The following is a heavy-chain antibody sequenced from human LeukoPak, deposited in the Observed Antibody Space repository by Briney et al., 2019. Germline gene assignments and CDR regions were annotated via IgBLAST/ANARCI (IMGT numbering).Heavy chain of an antibody. CDR2: IWYDGSNK. CDR3: ARDPNSSAWSPYYVMDV. CDR1: DFTLSPYW. J-gene: IGHJ6*02. D-gene: IGHD6-13*01. Sequence: GGSLRLSCAASDFTLSPYWMTWVRQAPGRGLEWVAVIWYDGSNKYYTDSVKGRFTISRDNSKNTLYLQMDSLRAEDTAVYYCARDPNSSAWSPYYVMDVWGQGTTVTVSS. V-gene: IGHV3-33*08.